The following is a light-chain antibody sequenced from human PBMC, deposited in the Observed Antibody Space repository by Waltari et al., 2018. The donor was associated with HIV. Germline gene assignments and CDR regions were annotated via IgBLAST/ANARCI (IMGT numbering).Light chain of an antibody. CDR2: KAS. CDR3: QQYAGSST. J-gene: IGKJ1*01. Sequence: QSTWAPSTLSASVGDRVTITCRASQSISTSLAWYQHKPGKAPKLLIWKASSLQSGVPSRFSGRGSGTEFTLTISSLQSEDFATYYCQQYAGSSTFGQGTKVEIK. V-gene: IGKV1-5*03. CDR1: QSISTS.